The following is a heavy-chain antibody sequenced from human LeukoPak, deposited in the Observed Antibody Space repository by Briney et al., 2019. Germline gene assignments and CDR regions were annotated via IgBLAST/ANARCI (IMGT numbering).Heavy chain of an antibody. CDR3: ARDCLYYYDSSGYLAGEY. V-gene: IGHV4-39*07. CDR2: IYYSGIT. Sequence: SETLSLTCTVSGGSISSSSYYWGWIRQPPGKGLEWIGSIYYSGITYYNPSLKSRVTISVDTSKNQFSLKLSSVTAADMAVYYCARDCLYYYDSSGYLAGEYWGQGTLVTVSS. CDR1: GGSISSSSYY. J-gene: IGHJ4*02. D-gene: IGHD3-22*01.